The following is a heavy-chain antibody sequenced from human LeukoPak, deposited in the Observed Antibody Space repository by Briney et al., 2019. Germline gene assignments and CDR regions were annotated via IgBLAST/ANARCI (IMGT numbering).Heavy chain of an antibody. CDR1: GFTFSSYEM. CDR3: ARDASRIQLWPL. V-gene: IGHV4-4*02. CDR2: IYHSGST. D-gene: IGHD5-18*01. J-gene: IGHJ4*02. Sequence: PGGSLRLSCAASGFTFSSYEMNWVRQAPGKGLEWIGEIYHSGSTNYNPSLKSRVTISVDKSKNQFSLKLSSVTAADTAIYYCARDASRIQLWPLWGQGTLVTVSS.